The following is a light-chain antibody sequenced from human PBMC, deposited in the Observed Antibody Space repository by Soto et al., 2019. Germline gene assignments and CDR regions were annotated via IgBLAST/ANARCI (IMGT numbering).Light chain of an antibody. V-gene: IGKV1D-13*01. Sequence: AIQLTQSPSSLSAFVGDSVTITCRASQGISSTLAWFQQKPRKAPILLIYDASSLESGVPSRFSGSGSGTDFTLAISSLQPEDFATYFCQQFHNSPITFGGGTKVDIK. CDR1: QGISST. CDR3: QQFHNSPIT. J-gene: IGKJ4*01. CDR2: DAS.